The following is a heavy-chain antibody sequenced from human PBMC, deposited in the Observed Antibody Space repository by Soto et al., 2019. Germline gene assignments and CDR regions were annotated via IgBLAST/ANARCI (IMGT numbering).Heavy chain of an antibody. CDR1: CGSISTDS. CDR2: VSYSGIT. J-gene: IGHJ3*01. D-gene: IGHD6-13*01. V-gene: IGHV4-59*01. CDR3: AREPRYSTSRYHDPFDL. Sequence: ETLKITFPVSCGSISTDSWHWIGQPPRKVLDLIGYVSYSGITNYNPSLKSRVDISVDTSKTQFSLKLTSVTAADTAGYYCAREPRYSTSRYHDPFDLWGRGTMV.